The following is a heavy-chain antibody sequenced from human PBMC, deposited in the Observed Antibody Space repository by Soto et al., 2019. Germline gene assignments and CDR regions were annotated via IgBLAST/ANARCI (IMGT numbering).Heavy chain of an antibody. Sequence: QVQLVQSGAEVKKPGASVKVSCKASGYTFASYAISWMRQAPGQGLEWMGWISAYNSNTNYAQKLQARVTMTTDTSTSTAYMELRSRRTDGTAVYHCARDPPPPDYWCQGTLVTVSS. CDR2: ISAYNSNT. V-gene: IGHV1-18*01. J-gene: IGHJ4*02. CDR3: ARDPPPPDY. CDR1: GYTFASYA.